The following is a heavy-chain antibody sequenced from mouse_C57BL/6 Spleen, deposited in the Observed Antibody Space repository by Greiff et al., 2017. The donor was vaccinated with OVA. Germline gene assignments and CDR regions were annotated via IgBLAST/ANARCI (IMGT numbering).Heavy chain of an antibody. CDR1: GYTFTDYE. D-gene: IGHD1-1*01. V-gene: IGHV1-15*01. CDR3: TRGDYYYGSIDY. Sequence: QVQLQQSGAELVRPGASVTLSCKASGYTFTDYEMHWVKQTPVHGLEWIGAIDPETGGTAYNQKFKGKAILTADKSSSTAYMELRSLTSEDSAVYYCTRGDYYYGSIDYWGQGTTLTVSS. J-gene: IGHJ2*01. CDR2: IDPETGGT.